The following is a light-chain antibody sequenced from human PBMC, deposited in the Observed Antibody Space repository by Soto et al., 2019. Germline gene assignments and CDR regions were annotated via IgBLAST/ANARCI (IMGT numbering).Light chain of an antibody. CDR1: QSVSSY. J-gene: IGKJ3*01. CDR3: QQRSNWLFT. V-gene: IGKV3-11*01. CDR2: DAS. Sequence: EIVLTQSPATLSLSPGERATLSCRASQSVSSYLAWYQQKPGQAPRLLIYDASNRATGIPARFSGSGSGTDFTLTISRLEPEDFAVYYCQQRSNWLFTFGPGTKVDSK.